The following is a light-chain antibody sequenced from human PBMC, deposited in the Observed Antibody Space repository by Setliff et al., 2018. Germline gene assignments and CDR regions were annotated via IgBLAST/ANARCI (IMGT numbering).Light chain of an antibody. CDR2: EVS. CDR1: SSDVGGYNY. J-gene: IGLJ1*01. Sequence: QSVLTQPPSASGSPGQSVTISCTGTSSDVGGYNYVSWYQLHPGKAPKLMIYEVSKRPSGVPDRFSGSKSGNTASLTVSGLQAEDEADYYCSSYAGSNNPYVFGTGTKVTVL. CDR3: SSYAGSNNPYV. V-gene: IGLV2-8*01.